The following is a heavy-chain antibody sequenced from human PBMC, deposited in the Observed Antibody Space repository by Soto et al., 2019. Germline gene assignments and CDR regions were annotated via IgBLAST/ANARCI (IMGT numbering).Heavy chain of an antibody. CDR3: AMAAADPTAWFDP. CDR2: ISGSGGST. V-gene: IGHV3-23*01. Sequence: PGGSLRLSCAASGLTFSSYAMIWVGQAPGKGLEWVSAISGSGGSTYYADSVKGRFTISRDNSKNMLYLQMNSLRAEDTAVYYCAMAAADPTAWFDPWGQGTLVTVSS. CDR1: GLTFSSYA. J-gene: IGHJ5*02. D-gene: IGHD6-13*01.